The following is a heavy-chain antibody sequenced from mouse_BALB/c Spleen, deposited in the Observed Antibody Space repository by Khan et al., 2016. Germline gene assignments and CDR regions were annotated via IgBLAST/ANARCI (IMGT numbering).Heavy chain of an antibody. CDR2: IDPENGDT. V-gene: IGHV14-4*02. J-gene: IGHJ3*01. Sequence: VQLKQSGAELVRSGASVKLSCTASGFNIKDYYMHWVKQRPEQGLEWIGWIDPENGDTEYAPKFQGKATMTADKSSNTAYLQLSSLTSEDTAVYYYNVRFAYWGQGTLVTVSA. CDR1: GFNIKDYY. CDR3: NVRFAY.